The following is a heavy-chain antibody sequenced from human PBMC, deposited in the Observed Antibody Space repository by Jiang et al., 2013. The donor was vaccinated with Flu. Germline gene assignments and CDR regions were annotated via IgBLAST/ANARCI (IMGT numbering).Heavy chain of an antibody. CDR3: AREGRVRWFDP. J-gene: IGHJ5*02. CDR2: IYRDGTT. D-gene: IGHD2-8*01. Sequence: PGLVKPSETLSLTCTVSGDSISNYYWSWIRQPPGKGLEWIGYIYRDGTTNYNSSLRSRVTMSVDTSQNQFSLKLTSVTAAGTAVYFCAREGRVRWFDPWGQGTLVTVSS. V-gene: IGHV4-59*01. CDR1: GDSISNYY.